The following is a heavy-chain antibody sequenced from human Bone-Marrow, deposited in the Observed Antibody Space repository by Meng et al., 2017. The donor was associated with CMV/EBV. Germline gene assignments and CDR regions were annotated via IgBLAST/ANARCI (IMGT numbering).Heavy chain of an antibody. CDR1: GYSFTSYG. CDR2: ISAYNGNT. Sequence: GESLKISCKGSGYSFTSYGISWVRQAPGQGLEWMGWISAYNGNTNYAQKLQGRVTMTTDTSTSTAYMQLRSLRSDDTAVYYCAKAVFGGVSLSAFDIWGQGTMVTVSS. V-gene: IGHV1-18*01. CDR3: AKAVFGGVSLSAFDI. D-gene: IGHD3-16*01. J-gene: IGHJ3*02.